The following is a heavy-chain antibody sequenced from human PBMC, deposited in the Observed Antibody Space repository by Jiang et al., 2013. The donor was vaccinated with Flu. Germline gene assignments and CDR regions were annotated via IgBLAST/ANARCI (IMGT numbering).Heavy chain of an antibody. D-gene: IGHD3-22*01. CDR3: AREWVLGPYYDRSGYFDS. CDR1: FSNYW. V-gene: IGHV3-74*01. J-gene: IGHJ4*02. CDR2: INSDGSST. Sequence: FSNYWMHWVRQTPGKGLVWVXQINSDGSSTSYVDSVKGRLTISRDNAKNTLYLQINSLRAEDTAVYYCAREWVLGPYYDRSGYFDSWGQGTLVTVSS.